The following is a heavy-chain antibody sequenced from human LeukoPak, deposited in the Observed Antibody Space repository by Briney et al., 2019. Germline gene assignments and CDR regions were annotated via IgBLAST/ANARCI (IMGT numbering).Heavy chain of an antibody. Sequence: GGSLRLSCAASGFTFSTYPMIWVRQAPGKGLDPFTSISGSDGRTYYADSVKGRFTISRDNFKNMVYLQMNSLRAEDTAVYYCARVRAWAAANYYYYGMDVWGQGTTVTVSS. CDR1: GFTFSTYP. D-gene: IGHD6-13*01. V-gene: IGHV3-23*01. CDR2: ISGSDGRT. CDR3: ARVRAWAAANYYYYGMDV. J-gene: IGHJ6*02.